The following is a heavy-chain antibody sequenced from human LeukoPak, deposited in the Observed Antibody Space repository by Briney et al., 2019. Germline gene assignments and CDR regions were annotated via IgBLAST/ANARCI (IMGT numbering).Heavy chain of an antibody. CDR1: GGSISSSSYY. CDR2: IYYSGST. J-gene: IGHJ4*02. CDR3: ARHRTGSSGWYGGPYYFDY. V-gene: IGHV4-39*01. Sequence: SETLSLTCTVSGGSISSSSYYWGWIRRPPGKGLEWIGSIYYSGSTYYNPSLKSRVTISVDTSKNQFSLKLSSVTAADTAVYYCARHRTGSSGWYGGPYYFDYWGQGTLVTVSS. D-gene: IGHD6-19*01.